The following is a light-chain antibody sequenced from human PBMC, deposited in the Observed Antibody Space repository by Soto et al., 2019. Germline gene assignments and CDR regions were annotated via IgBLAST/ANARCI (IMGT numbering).Light chain of an antibody. CDR1: QSVSSN. CDR3: QQYNNWPPIT. CDR2: GAS. Sequence: ESVLTQSPGTLSLSPGERATLSCRASQSVSSNYLAWYQQKPGQAPRLLIYGASTRATGIPARFSGSGSGTESTLTISSLQSEDFAVYYCQQYNNWPPITFGQGTRLENK. V-gene: IGKV3-15*01. J-gene: IGKJ5*01.